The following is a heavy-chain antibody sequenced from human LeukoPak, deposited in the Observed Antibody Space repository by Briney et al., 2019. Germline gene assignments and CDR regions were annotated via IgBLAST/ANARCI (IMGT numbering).Heavy chain of an antibody. Sequence: GGSLRLSCAASGFTFSSYAMHWVRQAPGKGLEWGAVISYDGSNKYYADSVKGRFTISRDNSKNTLYLQMNSLRAEDTAVYYCASEKYSGSYSPFDYWGQGTLVTVSS. CDR3: ASEKYSGSYSPFDY. D-gene: IGHD1-26*01. CDR2: ISYDGSNK. CDR1: GFTFSSYA. V-gene: IGHV3-30-3*01. J-gene: IGHJ4*02.